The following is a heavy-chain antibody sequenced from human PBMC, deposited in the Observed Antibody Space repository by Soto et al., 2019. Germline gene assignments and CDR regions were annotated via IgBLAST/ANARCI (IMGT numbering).Heavy chain of an antibody. CDR3: ARVGQYCSSTRCYGLGHYYYYMDV. D-gene: IGHD2-2*01. CDR1: GFTFSDYY. Sequence: QVQLVESGGGLVKPGGSLRLSCAASGFTFSDYYMSWIRQAPGKGLEWVSYISSSGSTIYYADSVKGRFTISRDNAKNPLYLQMNSLRAEDTAVYYCARVGQYCSSTRCYGLGHYYYYMDVWGKGTTVTVSS. V-gene: IGHV3-11*01. J-gene: IGHJ6*03. CDR2: ISSSGSTI.